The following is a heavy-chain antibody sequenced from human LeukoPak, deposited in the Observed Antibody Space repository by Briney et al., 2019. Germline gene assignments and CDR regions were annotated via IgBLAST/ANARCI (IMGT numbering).Heavy chain of an antibody. V-gene: IGHV4-61*02. Sequence: PSETLSLTCTVLGGSISSGSYCWSWIRQPAGKGLEWIGRIYTSGSTNYNPPLKSRVTISVDTSKNQFSLKLSSVTAADTAVYYCARVIAAAGTNWFDPWGQGTLVTVSS. CDR1: GGSISSGSYC. CDR2: IYTSGST. D-gene: IGHD6-13*01. CDR3: ARVIAAAGTNWFDP. J-gene: IGHJ5*02.